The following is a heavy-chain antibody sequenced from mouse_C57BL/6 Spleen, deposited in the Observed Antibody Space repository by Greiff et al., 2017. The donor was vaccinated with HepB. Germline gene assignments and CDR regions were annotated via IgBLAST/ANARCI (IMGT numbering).Heavy chain of an antibody. CDR2: ISDGGSYT. Sequence: EVHLVESGGGLVKPGGSLKLSCAASGFTFSSYAMSWVRQTPEKRLEWVATISDGGSYTYYPDNVKGRFTISRDNAKNNLYLQMSHLKSEDTAMYYCAREGSTVVGYYYAMDYWGQGTSVTVSS. V-gene: IGHV5-4*01. CDR1: GFTFSSYA. CDR3: AREGSTVVGYYYAMDY. D-gene: IGHD1-1*01. J-gene: IGHJ4*01.